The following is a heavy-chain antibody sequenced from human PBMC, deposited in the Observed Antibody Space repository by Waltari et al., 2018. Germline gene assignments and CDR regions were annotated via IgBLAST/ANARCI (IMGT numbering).Heavy chain of an antibody. Sequence: EVQLLESGGGLVQPGGSLRLSCAASGFTFSSYAMSWVRQAPGKGLEWVSVIYSGGSTYYEDSVKGRFTITRDNSKNTLYLQMNSLRAEDTAVYYCAKASGGYCSGGSCYWDYYYYYMDVWGKGTTVTVSS. V-gene: IGHV3-23*03. D-gene: IGHD2-15*01. CDR2: IYSGGST. CDR3: AKASGGYCSGGSCYWDYYYYYMDV. J-gene: IGHJ6*03. CDR1: GFTFSSYA.